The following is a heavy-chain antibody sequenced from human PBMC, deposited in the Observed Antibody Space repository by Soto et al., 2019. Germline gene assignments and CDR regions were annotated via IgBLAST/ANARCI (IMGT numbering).Heavy chain of an antibody. CDR3: ARGYDSSGYYGYYYYGMDV. V-gene: IGHV4-34*01. Sequence: QVQLQQWGAGLLKPSETLSLTCAVYGGSFSGYYWSWIRQPPGKGLEWSGEINHSGSTNYNPSLKSRVTISVDTSKNQFSLKLSSVTAADTAVYYCARGYDSSGYYGYYYYGMDVWGQGTTVTVSS. D-gene: IGHD3-22*01. CDR1: GGSFSGYY. J-gene: IGHJ6*02. CDR2: INHSGST.